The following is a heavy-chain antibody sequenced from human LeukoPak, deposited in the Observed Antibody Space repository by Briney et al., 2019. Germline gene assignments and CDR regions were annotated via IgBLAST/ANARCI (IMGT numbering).Heavy chain of an antibody. Sequence: NPGESLKISCKGSGYSFTSYWIGRVRQMPGKGLEWMGIIYPSDSDARYSPSFQGQVTVSVDKSISTAYLQWSSLKASDTAMYYCARRGYCSSASCHSFDYWGQGTLVTVSS. V-gene: IGHV5-51*01. CDR3: ARRGYCSSASCHSFDY. CDR2: IYPSDSDA. D-gene: IGHD2-2*01. CDR1: GYSFTSYW. J-gene: IGHJ4*02.